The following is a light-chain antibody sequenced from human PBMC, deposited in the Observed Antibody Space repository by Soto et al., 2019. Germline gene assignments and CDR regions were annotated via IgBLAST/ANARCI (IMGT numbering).Light chain of an antibody. J-gene: IGLJ2*01. Sequence: QSVLTQPPSVSAAPGQRVTISCTGSSSNIGAGFEVHWYQQLLGTAPKLLIYTNINRPSGVPDRFSGSRSGTSASLAITGLQAEDEADYYCQSYDSSLSGYVIFGGGTQLTVL. V-gene: IGLV1-40*01. CDR1: SSNIGAGFE. CDR3: QSYDSSLSGYVI. CDR2: TNI.